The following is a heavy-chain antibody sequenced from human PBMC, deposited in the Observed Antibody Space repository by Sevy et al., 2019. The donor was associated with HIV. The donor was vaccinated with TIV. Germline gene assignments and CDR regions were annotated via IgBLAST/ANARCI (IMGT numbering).Heavy chain of an antibody. Sequence: GGSLRLSCAASGFSVSAKHMNWVRQAPGRGLEGVSVIYSGGNTYYADSVKGRSTISRADSKNTLYIQLNSLIAEDTAVYYCARDPDSSLDAFDLWGQGTMVTVSS. V-gene: IGHV3-53*01. J-gene: IGHJ3*01. CDR1: GFSVSAKH. D-gene: IGHD3-22*01. CDR3: ARDPDSSLDAFDL. CDR2: IYSGGNT.